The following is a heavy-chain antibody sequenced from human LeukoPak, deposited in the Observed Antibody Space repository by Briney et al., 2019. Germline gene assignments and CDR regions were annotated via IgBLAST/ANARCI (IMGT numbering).Heavy chain of an antibody. D-gene: IGHD6-19*01. CDR1: GGSISSYY. V-gene: IGHV4-59*01. J-gene: IGHJ4*02. CDR2: IYYSGST. Sequence: SETLSLTCTVSGGSISSYYWSWIRQPPGKGLEWIGYIYYSGSTNYNPSLKSRVTISVDTSKNQFSLKLCSVTAADTAVYYCARVDSSGWPYYFDYWGQGTLVTVSS. CDR3: ARVDSSGWPYYFDY.